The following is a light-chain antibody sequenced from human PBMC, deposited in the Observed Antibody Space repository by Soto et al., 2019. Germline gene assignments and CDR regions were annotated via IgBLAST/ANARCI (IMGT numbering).Light chain of an antibody. CDR2: AAS. J-gene: IGKJ4*01. Sequence: AIRMTQSPSSLSASTGDRVTITCRASQGISSYLAWYQQKPGKAPKLLIYAASTLQSGVPSRFSVSGSVTDFTLTISCLQSEDFATYYCQQYYSYPRGFGGGTKVEIK. CDR1: QGISSY. V-gene: IGKV1-8*01. CDR3: QQYYSYPRG.